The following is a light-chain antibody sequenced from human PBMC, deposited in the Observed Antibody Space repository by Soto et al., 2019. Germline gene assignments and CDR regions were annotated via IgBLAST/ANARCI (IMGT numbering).Light chain of an antibody. CDR3: SSYAGSNNWGV. CDR2: EVS. CDR1: SSVVGGYNY. V-gene: IGLV2-8*01. Sequence: QSALTQPPSASGSPGQSVTISCTGTSSVVGGYNYVSWYQQHPGKAPKLMIYEVSKRPSGVPDRFSGSKSGNTASLTVSGLQAEDEAYYYCSSYAGSNNWGVFGGGTKLTVL. J-gene: IGLJ2*01.